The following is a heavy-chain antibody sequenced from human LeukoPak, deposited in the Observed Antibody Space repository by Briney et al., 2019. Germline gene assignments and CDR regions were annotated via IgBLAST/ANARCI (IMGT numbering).Heavy chain of an antibody. J-gene: IGHJ6*04. Sequence: PSETLSLTCTVSGVSINNNYWSWIRQPPGKGLERIGFIYTSGSTNYNPSLKRRVTILADTSKNQISLRLSSVTAADTAVYYCARHSESESLDVWGKGTTVIVSS. CDR1: GVSINNNY. CDR2: IYTSGST. V-gene: IGHV4-4*09. CDR3: ARHSESESLDV.